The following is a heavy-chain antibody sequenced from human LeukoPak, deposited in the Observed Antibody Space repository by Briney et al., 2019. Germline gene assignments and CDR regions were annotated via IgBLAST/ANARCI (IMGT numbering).Heavy chain of an antibody. CDR1: GFTISSIY. V-gene: IGHV3-66*01. D-gene: IGHD6-13*01. CDR3: ARDGGVYSTPYYMDV. CDR2: IYSGGST. J-gene: IGHJ6*03. Sequence: GGSLRLSCAASGFTISSIYMSWVRQAPGKGLEWVSVIYSGGSTYYADSVKGRFTISRDNVKNTLYLQMNSLTAEDTAVYYCARDGGVYSTPYYMDVWGKGTTVTVSS.